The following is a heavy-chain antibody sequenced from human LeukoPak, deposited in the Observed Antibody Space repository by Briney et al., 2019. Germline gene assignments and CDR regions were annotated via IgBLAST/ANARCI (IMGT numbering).Heavy chain of an antibody. Sequence: SETLSLTCTVSGGSISSGGYYWSWIRQHPRKGLEWIGYIYYSGSTYYNPSLKSRVTISVDTSKNQFSLKLSSVTAADTAVYYCARAIAVAGTTFDYWGQGTLVTVSS. CDR2: IYYSGST. CDR1: GGSISSGGYY. J-gene: IGHJ4*02. V-gene: IGHV4-31*03. CDR3: ARAIAVAGTTFDY. D-gene: IGHD6-19*01.